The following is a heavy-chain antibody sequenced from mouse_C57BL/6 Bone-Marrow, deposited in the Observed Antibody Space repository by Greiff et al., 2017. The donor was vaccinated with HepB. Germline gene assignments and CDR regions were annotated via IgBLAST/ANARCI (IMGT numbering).Heavy chain of an antibody. CDR2: INYDGSST. V-gene: IGHV5-16*01. CDR3: ARDPYYYGSSYHWYFDV. CDR1: GFTFSDYY. D-gene: IGHD1-1*01. J-gene: IGHJ1*03. Sequence: EVKVVESEGGLVQPGSSMKLSCTASGFTFSDYYMAWVRQVPEKGLEWVANINYDGSSTYYLDSLKSRFIISRDNAKNILYLQMSSLKSEDTATYYCARDPYYYGSSYHWYFDVWGTGTTVTVSS.